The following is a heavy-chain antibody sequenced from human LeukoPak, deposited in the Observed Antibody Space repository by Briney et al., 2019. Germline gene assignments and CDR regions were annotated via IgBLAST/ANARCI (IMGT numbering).Heavy chain of an antibody. V-gene: IGHV4-4*09. J-gene: IGHJ6*03. CDR3: ARGRSTVVTPNYYYYYCMGV. Sequence: SETLSLTCTVSGGSISDSHWSWIRQPPGKGLEWIGNIHTSGGTKYSPSLKSRVTISLDTSRNQFSLKLSSVTAADTAVYYCARGRSTVVTPNYYYYYCMGVWGKGTPVTVSS. CDR1: GGSISDSH. D-gene: IGHD4-23*01. CDR2: IHTSGGT.